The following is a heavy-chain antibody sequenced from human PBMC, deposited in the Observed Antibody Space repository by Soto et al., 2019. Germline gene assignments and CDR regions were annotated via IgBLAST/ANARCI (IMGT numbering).Heavy chain of an antibody. CDR2: INPATGAA. CDR3: AGGGGVGVAGSAAFDM. D-gene: IGHD3-3*01. Sequence: QLHLVQSGAVVKKPGASVTVSCSASGYPVTAYYMHWVRQAPGRGLEWMGGINPATGAAKYTQTFPGRATMTRDTSTSTVLMDLGGLTSEATAVFSWAGGGGVGVAGSAAFDMWGQGTLVTVSS. J-gene: IGHJ3*02. CDR1: GYPVTAYY. V-gene: IGHV1-2*02.